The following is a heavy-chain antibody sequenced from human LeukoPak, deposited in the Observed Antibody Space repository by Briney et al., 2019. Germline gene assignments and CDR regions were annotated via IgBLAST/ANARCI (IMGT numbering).Heavy chain of an antibody. CDR3: ARKYASGTYPLDY. CDR2: ISDNGAVT. D-gene: IGHD3-10*01. Sequence: GGSLRLSCTASRFTVSANYMSWARQAPGKGLEWVSVISDNGAVTFYGDSVKGRFTISRDNSKNTLYLQMSSLRVEDTAVYYCARKYASGTYPLDYWGQGTLVTVSS. CDR1: RFTVSANY. J-gene: IGHJ4*02. V-gene: IGHV3-23*01.